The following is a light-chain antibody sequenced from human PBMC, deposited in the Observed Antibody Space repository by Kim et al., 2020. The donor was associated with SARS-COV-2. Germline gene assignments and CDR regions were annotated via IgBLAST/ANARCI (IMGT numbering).Light chain of an antibody. CDR1: QSVSRSY. CDR2: GAS. CDR3: QQYGSSPPET. J-gene: IGKJ1*01. V-gene: IGKV3-20*01. Sequence: PGERATLSCRASQSVSRSYLAWYQQKPGQAPRLLIYGASSRATGIPDRFSGSGSGTDFTLTISRLEPEDFAVYYCQQYGSSPPETFGQGTKVDIK.